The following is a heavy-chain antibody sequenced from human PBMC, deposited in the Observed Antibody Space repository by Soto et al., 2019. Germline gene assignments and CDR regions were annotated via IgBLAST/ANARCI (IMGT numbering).Heavy chain of an antibody. CDR1: TPSISTVCSS. CDR2: IYHSGST. J-gene: IGHJ5*02. CDR3: ARGSSDGGNYNWFDP. Sequence: QSLSPTRPLSTPSISTVCSSCSWLRHPPGKGLEWIGYIYHSGSTYYNPSLKSRVTISVDRSKNQFSLKLSSVTAADTAVYYCARGSSDGGNYNWFDPWGQGTLVTVSS. V-gene: IGHV4-30-2*01. D-gene: IGHD2-21*02.